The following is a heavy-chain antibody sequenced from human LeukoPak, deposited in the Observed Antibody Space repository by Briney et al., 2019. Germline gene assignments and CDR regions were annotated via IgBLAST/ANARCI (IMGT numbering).Heavy chain of an antibody. Sequence: GGSLRLSCEASGFTFSSYAMHWVRQAPGKGLEWVAVISYDGSNKYYADSVKGRFTISRDNSKNTLYLQMNSLRAEDTAVYYCAKFSGSYSGIFDYWGQGTLVTVSS. V-gene: IGHV3-30-3*01. J-gene: IGHJ4*02. D-gene: IGHD1-26*01. CDR2: ISYDGSNK. CDR3: AKFSGSYSGIFDY. CDR1: GFTFSSYA.